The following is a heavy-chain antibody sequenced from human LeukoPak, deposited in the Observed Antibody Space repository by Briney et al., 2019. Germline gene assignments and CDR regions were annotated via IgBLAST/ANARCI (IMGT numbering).Heavy chain of an antibody. CDR1: GGSISSDY. D-gene: IGHD3-3*01. V-gene: IGHV4-59*01. CDR2: IYYSGST. J-gene: IGHJ6*03. CDR3: ARCPIAVLRFLEWSHCPYMDV. Sequence: KASETLSLTCTVSGGSISSDYWSWIRQPPGKGLEWIGSIYYSGSTNYNPSLRSRVTISVATSKNQFSLKLNSVTAADTAVYYCARCPIAVLRFLEWSHCPYMDVWGKGTTVTVSS.